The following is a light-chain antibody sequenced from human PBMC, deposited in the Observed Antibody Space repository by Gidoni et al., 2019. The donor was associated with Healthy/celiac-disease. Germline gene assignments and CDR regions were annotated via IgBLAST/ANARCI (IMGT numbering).Light chain of an antibody. J-gene: IGLJ2*01. Sequence: SYELTQPPSVSVSPGQTASITCSGDKLGDKYACWYQQKPGQSPVLVIYQDSKRPSGIPERFSCSTSGNTATLTISGTQAMDEADYYCQAWDSSTAVVFGGGTKLTVL. CDR2: QDS. V-gene: IGLV3-1*01. CDR1: KLGDKY. CDR3: QAWDSSTAVV.